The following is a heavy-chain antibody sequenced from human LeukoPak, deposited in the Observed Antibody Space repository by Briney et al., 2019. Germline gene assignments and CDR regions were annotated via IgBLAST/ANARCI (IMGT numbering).Heavy chain of an antibody. J-gene: IGHJ4*02. V-gene: IGHV4-34*01. Sequence: TSETLSLTCAVYGGSFSGYYWSWIRQPPGKGLEWIGEINHSGSTNYNPSLKSRVTISVDTSKNQFSLKLSSVTAADTAVYYCARAYCSSTSCLQIDYWGQGTLVTVSS. D-gene: IGHD2-2*01. CDR1: GGSFSGYY. CDR2: INHSGST. CDR3: ARAYCSSTSCLQIDY.